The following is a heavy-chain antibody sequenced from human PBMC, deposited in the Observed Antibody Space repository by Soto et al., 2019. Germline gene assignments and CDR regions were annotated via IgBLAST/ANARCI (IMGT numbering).Heavy chain of an antibody. Sequence: SVKVSCKASGGTFSSYTISWVRQAPGQGLEWMGRIIPILGIANYAQKFQGRVTITADKSTSTAYMELSSLRSEDTAVYYCSTGTTIGYYFDYWGQGTLVTVSS. D-gene: IGHD1-7*01. J-gene: IGHJ4*02. CDR3: STGTTIGYYFDY. CDR2: IIPILGIA. CDR1: GGTFSSYT. V-gene: IGHV1-69*02.